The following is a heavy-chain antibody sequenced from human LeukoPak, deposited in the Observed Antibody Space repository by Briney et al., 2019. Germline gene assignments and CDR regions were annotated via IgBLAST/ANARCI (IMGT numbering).Heavy chain of an antibody. V-gene: IGHV3-23*01. J-gene: IGHJ5*02. CDR1: GFSFTSYA. Sequence: GGSLRLSCAASGFSFTSYAMTWVRQAPGKGLEWVSEISTSGGNTYYADSVKGRFTISRDSSKHTLYLQMHSLRAEDTAVYYCAHRYYASSPFDPWGQGTLVTVSS. D-gene: IGHD3-10*01. CDR2: ISTSGGNT. CDR3: AHRYYASSPFDP.